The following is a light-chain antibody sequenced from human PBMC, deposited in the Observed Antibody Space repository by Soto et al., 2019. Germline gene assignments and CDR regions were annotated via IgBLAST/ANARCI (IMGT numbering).Light chain of an antibody. V-gene: IGLV2-11*01. CDR3: CSYGAR. CDR1: SSDVGGYNY. Sequence: QSALTQPRSVSGSTGQSVAISCTGTSSDVGGYNYVSWYQQHPGKAPKLMIYDVSKRPSGVPDRFSGSKSGNTASLTISGLRAEDEADYYCCSYGARFGGGTKLTVL. CDR2: DVS. J-gene: IGLJ3*02.